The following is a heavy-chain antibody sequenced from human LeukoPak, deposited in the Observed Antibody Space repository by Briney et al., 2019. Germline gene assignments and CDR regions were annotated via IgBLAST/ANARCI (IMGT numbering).Heavy chain of an antibody. J-gene: IGHJ4*02. V-gene: IGHV4-59*01. CDR3: ARALPMGWLRYNNPDYYFDY. CDR2: IYYSGST. Sequence: SETLSLTCTVSGGSISSYYWSWIRQPPGKGLEWIGYIYYSGSTSYNPSLKSRVTISVDTSKNQFSLKLSSVTAADTAVYYCARALPMGWLRYNNPDYYFDYWGQGTLVTVSS. D-gene: IGHD5-12*01. CDR1: GGSISSYY.